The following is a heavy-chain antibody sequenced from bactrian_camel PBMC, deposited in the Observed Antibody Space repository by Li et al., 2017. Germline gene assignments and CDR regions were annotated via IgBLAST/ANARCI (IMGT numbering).Heavy chain of an antibody. Sequence: DVQLVESGGGSERAGGSLRLSCTAPGFTANDCGMSWYRQAPGNECEWVSTINNDGKTYYANSVKGRFTISQDSARITAYLQMASLKPEDTAVYYCVPVALEERDGLVSCARWSQGTQVTVS. D-gene: IGHD1*01. CDR2: INNDGKT. V-gene: IGHV3S40*01. J-gene: IGHJ4*01. CDR1: GFTANDCG.